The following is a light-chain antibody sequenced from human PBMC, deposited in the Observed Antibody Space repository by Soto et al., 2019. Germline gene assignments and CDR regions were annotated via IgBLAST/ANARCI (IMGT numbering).Light chain of an antibody. V-gene: IGLV2-14*03. CDR2: EVT. CDR1: SSDVGGYNF. CDR3: SSYAGRNNWV. Sequence: QSALTQPASVFGSPGQSITISCTGTSSDVGGYNFVSWYQQLPGKAPKLMIYEVTSRPSGVSNRFSGSKSGNTASLTISGLQPEDEADYYCSSYAGRNNWVFGGGTKVTVL. J-gene: IGLJ3*02.